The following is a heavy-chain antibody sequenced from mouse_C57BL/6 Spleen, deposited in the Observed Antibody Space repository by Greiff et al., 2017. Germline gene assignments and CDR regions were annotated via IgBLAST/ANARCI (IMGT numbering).Heavy chain of an antibody. CDR2: IWSGGST. V-gene: IGHV2-2*01. CDR1: GFSLTSYG. CDR3: ASYDEERDY. D-gene: IGHD2-12*01. Sequence: QVQLKESGPGLVQPSQSLSITCTVSGFSLTSYGVHWVRQSPGKGLEWLGVIWSGGSTDYNAAFISRLSISKDNSKSQVFFKMNSLQADDTAIYYCASYDEERDYWGQGTTLTVSS. J-gene: IGHJ2*01.